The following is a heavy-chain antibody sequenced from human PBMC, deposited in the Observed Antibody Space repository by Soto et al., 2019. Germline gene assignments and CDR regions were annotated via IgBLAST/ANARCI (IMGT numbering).Heavy chain of an antibody. Sequence: EVQLVESGGGLVQPGGSLRLSCAVSGLTVSTNFMSWVRQAPGKGLEWVSVVYTGGITNYADSVKGRFTISRNNSKNTLYLQSNSLRAEDTAVYYCARVSCSSTSCYGFDYWGQGTLVTVSS. CDR2: VYTGGIT. CDR1: GLTVSTNF. V-gene: IGHV3-66*01. CDR3: ARVSCSSTSCYGFDY. D-gene: IGHD2-2*01. J-gene: IGHJ4*02.